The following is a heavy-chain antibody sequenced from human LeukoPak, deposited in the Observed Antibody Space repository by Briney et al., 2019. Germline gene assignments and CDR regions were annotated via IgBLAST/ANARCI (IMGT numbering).Heavy chain of an antibody. Sequence: PSETLSLTCAVYGGSFSGYYWSWIRQPPGKGLEWIGEINHSGSTNYNPSLKSRVTISVDTSKNQFSLKLSSVTAADTAVYYCAREGYCSGGSCYSSSWFDPWGQGTLVTVSS. CDR1: GGSFSGYY. J-gene: IGHJ5*02. D-gene: IGHD2-15*01. V-gene: IGHV4-34*01. CDR2: INHSGST. CDR3: AREGYCSGGSCYSSSWFDP.